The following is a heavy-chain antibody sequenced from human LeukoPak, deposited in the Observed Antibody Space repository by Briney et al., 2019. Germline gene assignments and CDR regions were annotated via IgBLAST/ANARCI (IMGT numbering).Heavy chain of an antibody. CDR1: GGTFSSYA. CDR3: AREVRDTIFGVVIIDY. V-gene: IGHV1-69*13. Sequence: ASVKVSCKASGGTFSSYAISWVRQAPGQGLEWMGGIIPIFGTANYAQKFQGRVTITADESTSTAYMELSSLRSEDTAVYYCAREVRDTIFGVVIIDYWGQGTLVTVSS. CDR2: IIPIFGTA. D-gene: IGHD3-3*01. J-gene: IGHJ4*02.